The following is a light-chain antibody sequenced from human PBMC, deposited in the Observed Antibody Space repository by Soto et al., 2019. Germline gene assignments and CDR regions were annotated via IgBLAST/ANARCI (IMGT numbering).Light chain of an antibody. J-gene: IGKJ3*01. CDR2: GAS. Sequence: VLTQSRATLSVSPGERATLSCRASQSVSRHLAWYQQAPGQAPRVVIYGASTRATGIPERFSGSGSGTDFTLTISRLEPEDFAVYYCQQYGRSPFTFGPGTKVDIK. V-gene: IGKV3-20*01. CDR3: QQYGRSPFT. CDR1: QSVSRH.